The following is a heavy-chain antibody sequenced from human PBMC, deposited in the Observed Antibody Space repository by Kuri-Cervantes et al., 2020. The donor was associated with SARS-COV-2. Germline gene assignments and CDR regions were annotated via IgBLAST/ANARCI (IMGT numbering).Heavy chain of an antibody. V-gene: IGHV3-23*01. CDR3: AKDGAPYYYGSGSLFGMDV. J-gene: IGHJ6*02. CDR1: GFTFSSYA. D-gene: IGHD3-10*01. CDR2: ISGSGGST. Sequence: GESLKISCAASGFTFSSYAMSWVRQAPGKGLEWVSAISGSGGSTYYADSVKGRFTISGDNSKNTLYLQMNSLRAEDTAVYYCAKDGAPYYYGSGSLFGMDVWGQGTTVTVSS.